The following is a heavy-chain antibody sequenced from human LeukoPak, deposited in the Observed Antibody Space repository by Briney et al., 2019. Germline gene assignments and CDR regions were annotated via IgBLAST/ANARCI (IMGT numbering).Heavy chain of an antibody. J-gene: IGHJ4*02. CDR1: GFTFSSYA. CDR3: ARDPRVVVIMGYFDY. D-gene: IGHD3-22*01. V-gene: IGHV3-30-3*01. CDR2: ISYDGSNK. Sequence: GGSLRLSCAASGFTFSSYAMHWVRQAPGKGLEWVAVISYDGSNKYYADSVKGRFTISRDNPKNTLYLQMNSLRAEDTAVYYCARDPRVVVIMGYFDYWGQGTLVTVSS.